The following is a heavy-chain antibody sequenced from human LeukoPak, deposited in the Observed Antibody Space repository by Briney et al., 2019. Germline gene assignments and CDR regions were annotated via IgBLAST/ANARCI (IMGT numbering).Heavy chain of an antibody. D-gene: IGHD3-22*01. CDR3: ARGTMMVGP. J-gene: IGHJ5*02. V-gene: IGHV4-61*08. CDR2: INYSGTT. CDR1: GGSVSSGGYY. Sequence: SETLSLTCTVSGGSVSSGGYYWSWIRQPPGKGLEWIGYINYSGTTNYNPSLKSRVSMSVDTSKNQFSLKLSSVTAADTAVYYCARGTMMVGPWGQGTQVTVSS.